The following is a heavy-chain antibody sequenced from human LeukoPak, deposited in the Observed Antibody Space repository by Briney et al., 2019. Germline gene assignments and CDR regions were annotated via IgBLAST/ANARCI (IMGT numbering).Heavy chain of an antibody. CDR1: GFTFSDYY. CDR3: ARCGTPNNYYGYGVDV. V-gene: IGHV3-11*03. CDR2: ISVSGSYT. Sequence: GGSLRLSCAASGFTFSDYYMSWIRQAPGKGLEWISYISVSGSYTNYADSVKGRFTISRDNAKNSLYLQMISLRAEDTAVYYCARCGTPNNYYGYGVDVWGQGTTVIVSS. J-gene: IGHJ6*02. D-gene: IGHD1-26*01.